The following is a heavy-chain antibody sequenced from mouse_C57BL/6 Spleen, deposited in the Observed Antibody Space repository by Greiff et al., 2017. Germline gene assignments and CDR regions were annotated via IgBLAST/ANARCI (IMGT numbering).Heavy chain of an antibody. CDR2: IYPGDGDT. CDR3: ARDYDYDGGYYFDY. V-gene: IGHV1-82*01. J-gene: IGHJ2*01. CDR1: GYAFSSSW. D-gene: IGHD2-4*01. Sequence: QVQLQQSRPELVKPGASVKISCKASGYAFSSSWMNWVKQRPGKGLEWIGRIYPGDGDTNYNGKFKGKATLTADKSSSTAYMQLSSLTSEDSAVYFCARDYDYDGGYYFDYWGQGTTLTVSS.